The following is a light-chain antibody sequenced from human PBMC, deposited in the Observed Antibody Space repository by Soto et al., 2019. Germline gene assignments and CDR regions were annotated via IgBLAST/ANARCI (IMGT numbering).Light chain of an antibody. Sequence: DIQMTQSPSSLSASVGDRVTITCRASQYISNYLAWYQQKPGKAPKLLIYAASTLQSGVPSRFSGGGSGPDFTLTISSLQPEDVAIYFCQKYNNAFPTFGPGTNVDIK. J-gene: IGKJ3*01. V-gene: IGKV1-27*01. CDR3: QKYNNAFPT. CDR2: AAS. CDR1: QYISNY.